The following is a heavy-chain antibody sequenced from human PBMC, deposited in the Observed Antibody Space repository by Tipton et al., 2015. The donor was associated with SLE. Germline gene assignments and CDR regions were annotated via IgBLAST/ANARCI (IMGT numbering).Heavy chain of an antibody. CDR2: AYYTGST. Sequence: TLSLTCSVSGASINTYYWSWIRQPPGKGLEWIGFAYYTGSTTYSPSLKSRVTISVDTSKNQFSLKLSSVTAADTAVYYCARHPGGSSFDYWGQGTLVTVSS. V-gene: IGHV4-59*08. J-gene: IGHJ4*02. CDR3: ARHPGGSSFDY. D-gene: IGHD1-26*01. CDR1: GASINTYY.